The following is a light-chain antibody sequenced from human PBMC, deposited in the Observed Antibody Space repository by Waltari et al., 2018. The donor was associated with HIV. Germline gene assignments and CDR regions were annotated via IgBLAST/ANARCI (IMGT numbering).Light chain of an antibody. Sequence: EVVLTQSPGTVSVSPGERAPLSCRTRQSISNNLVWYQMKPGQAPRLVIYDASTRATGIPVRFSGSGSGTEFTLTIASLQSEDFAVYLCQQYNNWPRTFGQGTKVEI. J-gene: IGKJ1*01. CDR3: QQYNNWPRT. V-gene: IGKV3-15*01. CDR2: DAS. CDR1: QSISNN.